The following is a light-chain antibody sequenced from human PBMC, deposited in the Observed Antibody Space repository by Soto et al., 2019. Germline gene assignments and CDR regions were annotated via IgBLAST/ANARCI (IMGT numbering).Light chain of an antibody. V-gene: IGLV2-14*01. CDR3: SSYTSSSTLYA. CDR1: SSDVGGYNY. CDR2: DVS. Sequence: QSVLTQPASVSGSPGQSITISCTGSSSDVGGYNYVSWYQQHPGKAPKLMIYDVSNRPSGVSNRFSGSKSGNTASLTISGLQAEDEADYYCSSYTSSSTLYAFRTGTKVTVL. J-gene: IGLJ1*01.